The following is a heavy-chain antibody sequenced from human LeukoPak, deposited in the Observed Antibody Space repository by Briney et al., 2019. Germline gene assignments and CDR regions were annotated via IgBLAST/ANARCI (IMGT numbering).Heavy chain of an antibody. J-gene: IGHJ4*02. CDR3: ARPTSPGLVPREYYFDY. V-gene: IGHV1-2*02. D-gene: IGHD3-10*01. CDR1: GYTFTAYY. CDR2: INPNSGGT. Sequence: GASVKVSFKASGYTFTAYYMHWVGQAPGQGLEWMGWINPNSGGTYYAQKFQGRVTMTRDTSISTAYMELSRLRSDDTAVYYCARPTSPGLVPREYYFDYWGQGTLVTVPS.